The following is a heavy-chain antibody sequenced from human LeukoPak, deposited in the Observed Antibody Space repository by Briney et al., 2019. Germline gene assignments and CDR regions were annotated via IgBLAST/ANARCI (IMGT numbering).Heavy chain of an antibody. CDR2: IKQDGSEK. V-gene: IGHV3-7*01. CDR1: GFTFTSYW. J-gene: IGHJ4*02. Sequence: GGSLRLSCAASGFTFTSYWMSWVRQAPGKGLEWVANIKQDGSEKYYVDSVKGRFTISRDNAKNSLYLQMNSLRAEDTAVYYCARVYHNSSGRAIDYWGQGTLVTVSS. D-gene: IGHD6-6*01. CDR3: ARVYHNSSGRAIDY.